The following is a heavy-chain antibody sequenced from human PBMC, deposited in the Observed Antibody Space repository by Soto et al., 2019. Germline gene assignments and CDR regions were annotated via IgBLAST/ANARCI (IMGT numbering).Heavy chain of an antibody. Sequence: SETLSLTCTVAGDSIGGYDWSWIRQPPGKGLEWIGYVYSSGSTNYNPSLKSRVTISVDTSKSQFSLNLNSVTAADTAFYYCARGYDILTGPLDYWCPGSLVTVSS. D-gene: IGHD3-9*01. CDR2: VYSSGST. CDR1: GDSIGGYD. V-gene: IGHV4-59*08. CDR3: ARGYDILTGPLDY. J-gene: IGHJ4*02.